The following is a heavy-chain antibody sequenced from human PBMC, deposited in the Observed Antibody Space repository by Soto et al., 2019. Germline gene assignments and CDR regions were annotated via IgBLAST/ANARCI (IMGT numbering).Heavy chain of an antibody. CDR1: GFTFSSYA. J-gene: IGHJ6*02. V-gene: IGHV3-30-3*01. CDR2: ISYDGSNK. D-gene: IGHD3-22*01. Sequence: QPGGSLRLSCAASGFTFSSYAMHWVRQAPGKGLEWVAVISYDGSNKYYADSVKGRFTISRDNSKNTLYLQMNSLRAEDTAVYYCALIEDSGYYYYGMDVWGQGTTVTVSS. CDR3: ALIEDSGYYYYGMDV.